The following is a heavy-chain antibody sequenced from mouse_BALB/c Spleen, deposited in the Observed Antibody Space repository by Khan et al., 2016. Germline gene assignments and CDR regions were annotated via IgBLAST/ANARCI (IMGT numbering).Heavy chain of an antibody. Sequence: QIQLVQSGPELKKPGETVKISCKASGYTFTNYGMNWMKQAPGKGLKWMGWINTYTGEPTYADDFKGRFAFSLETSASTAYLHINNLKNEHMSTYFCATFYYGDFLAMYYWGQGTSVTVSS. V-gene: IGHV9-1*02. D-gene: IGHD2-13*01. J-gene: IGHJ4*01. CDR1: GYTFTNYG. CDR3: ATFYYGDFLAMYY. CDR2: INTYTGEP.